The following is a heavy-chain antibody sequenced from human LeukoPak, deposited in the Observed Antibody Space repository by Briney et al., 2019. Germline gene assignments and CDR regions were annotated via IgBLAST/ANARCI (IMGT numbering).Heavy chain of an antibody. CDR2: ISSSGSTM. V-gene: IGHV3-48*03. J-gene: IGHJ4*02. D-gene: IGHD3-10*01. CDR1: GFTFSSYE. Sequence: GGSLRLSCAASGFTFSSYEMNWVRQAPGKGLEWVSYISSSGSTMYYADSVKGRFTISRDNAKNSLYLQMNSLRAEDTAVYYCASTSGFSGSGFDYWGQGTLVTVSS. CDR3: ASTSGFSGSGFDY.